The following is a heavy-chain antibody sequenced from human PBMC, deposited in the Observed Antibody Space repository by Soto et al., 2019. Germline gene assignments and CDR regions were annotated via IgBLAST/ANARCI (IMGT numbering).Heavy chain of an antibody. CDR1: GFAFSTQA. J-gene: IGHJ6*04. CDR2: FSGSGGNI. Sequence: PGGSLRLSCVASGFAFSTQAMSWVRQAPGKGLECVSTFSGSGGNIYYAESVKGRLTISRDDSKNTLYLQMDSLRVEDTAVYYCAKDPPWTVGPLAMDVWGTGPTVTVSS. V-gene: IGHV3-23*01. D-gene: IGHD1-26*01. CDR3: AKDPPWTVGPLAMDV.